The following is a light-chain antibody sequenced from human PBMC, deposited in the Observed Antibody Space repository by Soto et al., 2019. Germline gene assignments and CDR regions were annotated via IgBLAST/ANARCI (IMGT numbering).Light chain of an antibody. Sequence: DIQMTQSPSSLSASLGDRVTIACRASQSISRYLNWYQHKPGKAPNLLIYAASSLKPGVPSRFSGSGSGTDFTLTISSLQPEDFATYYCQQTFSIPLTFGGGNKVEI. V-gene: IGKV1-39*01. J-gene: IGKJ4*01. CDR1: QSISRY. CDR2: AAS. CDR3: QQTFSIPLT.